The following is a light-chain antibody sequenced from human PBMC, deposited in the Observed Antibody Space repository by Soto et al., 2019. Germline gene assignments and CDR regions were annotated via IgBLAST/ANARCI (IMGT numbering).Light chain of an antibody. CDR1: SSNIGTNY. Sequence: QSVLSQPPSASGAPGQRVTTSCSGGSSNIGTNYVYWYQHLPGMAPKLLIYRTTQRPSGIPDRFSASKSGTSASLAISGLRSEDEADYYCAGWDNSLSGHYVFGTGTKVTVL. J-gene: IGLJ1*01. CDR3: AGWDNSLSGHYV. V-gene: IGLV1-47*01. CDR2: RTT.